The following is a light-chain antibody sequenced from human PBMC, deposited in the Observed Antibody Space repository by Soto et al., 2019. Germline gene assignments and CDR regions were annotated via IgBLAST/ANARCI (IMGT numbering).Light chain of an antibody. V-gene: IGKV1-8*01. CDR2: AAS. Sequence: AIRMTQSPSSFSASTGDRVTITCRASQGIISYLAWYQQKPGKAPKLLIYAASTLQSGVPSRFSGSGSGTDFTLTISCLQSEDFATYYCQQYYSYWWTFGQGTKVELK. CDR3: QQYYSYWWT. J-gene: IGKJ1*01. CDR1: QGIISY.